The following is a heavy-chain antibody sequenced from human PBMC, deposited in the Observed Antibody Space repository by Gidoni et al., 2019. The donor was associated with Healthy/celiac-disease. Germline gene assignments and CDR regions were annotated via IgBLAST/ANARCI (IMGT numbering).Heavy chain of an antibody. Sequence: QVQLVQSGAEVKKPGSSVKVSCKASGGPFSSYTISWVRQAPGQGLEWMGRIIPILGIANYAQKFQGRVTITADKSTSTAYMELSSLRSEDTAVYYCARGLISGNWFDPWGQGTLVTVSS. CDR3: ARGLISGNWFDP. CDR1: GGPFSSYT. D-gene: IGHD2-21*01. V-gene: IGHV1-69*02. CDR2: IIPILGIA. J-gene: IGHJ5*02.